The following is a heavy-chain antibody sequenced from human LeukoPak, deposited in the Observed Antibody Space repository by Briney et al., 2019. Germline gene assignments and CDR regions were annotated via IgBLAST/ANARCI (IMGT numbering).Heavy chain of an antibody. V-gene: IGHV4-31*03. J-gene: IGHJ4*02. D-gene: IGHD3-16*02. Sequence: SETLSLTCTVSGGSISSGGYYWSWIRQHPGKGLEWIGYIYYSGSTYYNPSLKSRVTISVDTSKNQFSLKLSSVTAADTAVYYCARVRAVKGDYIWGSYRLGYFDYWGQGTLVTVSS. CDR3: ARVRAVKGDYIWGSYRLGYFDY. CDR1: GGSISSGGYY. CDR2: IYYSGST.